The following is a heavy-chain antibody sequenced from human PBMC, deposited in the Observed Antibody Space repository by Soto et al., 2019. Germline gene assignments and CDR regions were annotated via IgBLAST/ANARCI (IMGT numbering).Heavy chain of an antibody. CDR2: TYYTVST. J-gene: IGHJ4*02. CDR1: GGSVSRGTVY. Sequence: QVQLQESGPGLVKPSETLSLTCTVSGGSVSRGTVYWSWIRQRPGKGLEWIGYTYYTVSTKYNPSLKSRVTTSLDTSKNQVSLKLSSVTAVDTARYYCARGVTGTTFDYWGQGPLVTVSS. D-gene: IGHD1-7*01. CDR3: ARGVTGTTFDY. V-gene: IGHV4-61*01.